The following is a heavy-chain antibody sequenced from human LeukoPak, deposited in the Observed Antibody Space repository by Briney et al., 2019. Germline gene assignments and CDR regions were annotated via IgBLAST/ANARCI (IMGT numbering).Heavy chain of an antibody. V-gene: IGHV1-69*06. D-gene: IGHD4-23*01. Sequence: SVKVSCKASGGTFSSYAISWVRQAPGQGLEWMGGIIPIFGTANYAQKFQGRVTITADKSTSTAYMELSSLRSEDTAVYYCARGHPTTVVTPMGDYWGQGTLVTVSS. CDR3: ARGHPTTVVTPMGDY. J-gene: IGHJ4*02. CDR2: IIPIFGTA. CDR1: GGTFSSYA.